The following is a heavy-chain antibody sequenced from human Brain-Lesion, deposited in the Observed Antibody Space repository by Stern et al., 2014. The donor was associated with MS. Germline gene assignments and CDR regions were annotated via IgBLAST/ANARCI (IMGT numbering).Heavy chain of an antibody. V-gene: IGHV4-31*03. CDR2: VYYSGSI. Sequence: QPQLQESGPGLVKPLQTLSLTCTVSGGSVSSGGYFWNWICQHPGKGLEWIGHVYYSGSIAYNPSLKSRVTISVDTSKNQFSLRLRSVTAADTAVYYCARNPALWYFDLWGRGTLAAVSS. J-gene: IGHJ2*01. CDR1: GGSVSSGGYF. CDR3: ARNPALWYFDL. D-gene: IGHD3-3*02.